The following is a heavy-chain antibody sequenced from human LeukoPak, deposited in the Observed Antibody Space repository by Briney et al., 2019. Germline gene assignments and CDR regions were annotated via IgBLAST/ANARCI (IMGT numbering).Heavy chain of an antibody. V-gene: IGHV4-59*01. CDR2: IFYSGST. J-gene: IGHJ2*01. CDR1: GGSISGYY. D-gene: IGHD3-10*01. CDR3: AKVYYGRTYDYWYFDL. Sequence: SETLSLTCTVSGGSISGYYWSWIRQPPGKGLEWIGYIFYSGSTNYNPSLKSRVTISVDTSKNQFSLKLSSVTAADTAVYFCAKVYYGRTYDYWYFDLWGRGTLVTVSS.